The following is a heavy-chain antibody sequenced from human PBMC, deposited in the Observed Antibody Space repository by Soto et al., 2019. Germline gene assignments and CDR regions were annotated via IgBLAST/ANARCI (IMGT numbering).Heavy chain of an antibody. CDR2: ISYDGSNK. CDR1: GFTFSSYA. Sequence: QVQLVESGGGVVQPGRSLRLSCAASGFTFSSYAMHWVRQAPGKGLEWVAVISYDGSNKYYADSVKGRFTISRDNSKNTTYLQKNSLMAEDTAVYYCEREAPDYNLSPGMDVWGQGTTVTVSS. J-gene: IGHJ6*02. D-gene: IGHD1-1*01. V-gene: IGHV3-30-3*01. CDR3: EREAPDYNLSPGMDV.